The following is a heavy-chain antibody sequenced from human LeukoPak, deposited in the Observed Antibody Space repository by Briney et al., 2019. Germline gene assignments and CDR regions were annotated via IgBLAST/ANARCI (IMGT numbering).Heavy chain of an antibody. V-gene: IGHV4-61*01. D-gene: IGHD5-18*01. CDR3: ARGSRGYSYG. J-gene: IGHJ4*02. CDR1: GASVSSGSYY. CDR2: IYYSGST. Sequence: SETLSLTCTVSGASVSSGSYYWSWIRQPPGKGLEWIGYIYYSGSTNYNPSLKSRVTISVDTSKNQFSLKLCSVTAADTAVYYCARGSRGYSYGWGQGTLVTVSS.